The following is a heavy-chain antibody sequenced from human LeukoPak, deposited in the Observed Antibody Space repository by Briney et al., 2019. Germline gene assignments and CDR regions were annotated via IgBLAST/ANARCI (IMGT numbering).Heavy chain of an antibody. J-gene: IGHJ3*02. CDR2: ISGSGGST. D-gene: IGHD1-26*01. CDR1: GFTFSSYA. CDR3: AKSLLTTASGTGRAFDI. V-gene: IGHV3-23*01. Sequence: GGSLRLSCAASGFTFSSYAMSWVRQAPGKGLEWVSAISGSGGSTYYADSVKGRFTISRDNSKNTLYLQMNSLRAEDTAEYYCAKSLLTTASGTGRAFDIWGQGTMVTVSS.